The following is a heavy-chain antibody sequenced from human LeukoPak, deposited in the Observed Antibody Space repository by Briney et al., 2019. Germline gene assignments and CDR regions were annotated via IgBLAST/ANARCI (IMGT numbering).Heavy chain of an antibody. D-gene: IGHD2-15*01. J-gene: IGHJ4*02. V-gene: IGHV3-7*01. CDR1: GFTFSSYW. Sequence: GGSLRLSCAASGFTFSSYWMSWVRQAPGKGLEWVANIKQDGSEKYYVDSVKGRFTISRDNAKNSLYLQMNSLRAEDTAVNYCARDELPPRGGSFDYWGQGTLVTVSS. CDR3: ARDELPPRGGSFDY. CDR2: IKQDGSEK.